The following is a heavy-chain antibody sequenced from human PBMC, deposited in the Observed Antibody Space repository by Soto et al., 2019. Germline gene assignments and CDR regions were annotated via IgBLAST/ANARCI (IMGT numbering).Heavy chain of an antibody. V-gene: IGHV3-30*01. CDR1: GITFSSYT. CDR2: ISFDASDK. CDR3: ASDRLRLEELSLIGYFDD. J-gene: IGHJ4*02. Sequence: QVQLVESGGGVVQPGRSLRLSCTTSGITFSSYTMHWVRQAPGKGLEWVALISFDASDKYYADSVKGRFSISRDNSKNTLFLQMDSLRPDDTAVYYCASDRLRLEELSLIGYFDDWGRGTLVAVSS. D-gene: IGHD3-16*02.